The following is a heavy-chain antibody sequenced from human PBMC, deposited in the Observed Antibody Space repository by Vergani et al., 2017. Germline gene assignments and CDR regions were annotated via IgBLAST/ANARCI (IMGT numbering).Heavy chain of an antibody. CDR2: IYSADSDT. D-gene: IGHD1-1*01. J-gene: IGHJ4*02. Sequence: EVELVQSGPEMRKPGESLKISCKGSEYSFGNYWIGWGRQMPGKDLEWMGIIYSADSDTRYSPSFQGQVTISADKSISTAFLQWDSLKASDTALYYCARHTTYTDSWGQGTLVTVSS. V-gene: IGHV5-51*01. CDR1: EYSFGNYW. CDR3: ARHTTYTDS.